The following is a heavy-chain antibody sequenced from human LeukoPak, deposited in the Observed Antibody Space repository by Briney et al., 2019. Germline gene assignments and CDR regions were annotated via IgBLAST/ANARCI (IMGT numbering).Heavy chain of an antibody. Sequence: SVKVSCKASGGTFSSYAISWVRQAPGQGLEWKGGIIPIFGTANYAQKFQGGVTITTDESTSTAYMELSSLRSEDTAVYYCARDRYDILTGYYQLNWFDPWGQGTLVTVSS. V-gene: IGHV1-69*05. CDR1: GGTFSSYA. D-gene: IGHD3-9*01. CDR2: IIPIFGTA. CDR3: ARDRYDILTGYYQLNWFDP. J-gene: IGHJ5*02.